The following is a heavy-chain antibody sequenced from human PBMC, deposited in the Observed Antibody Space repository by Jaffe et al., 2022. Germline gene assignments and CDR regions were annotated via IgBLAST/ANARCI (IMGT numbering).Heavy chain of an antibody. J-gene: IGHJ6*03. Sequence: EVQLLESGGGLVQPGGSLRLSCAASGFTFSSYAMSWVRQAPGKGLEWVSAISGSGGSTYYADSVKGRFTISRDNSKNTLYLQMNSLRAEDTAVYYCAKVTEGDCSSTSCPRYYYYYMDVWGKGTTVTVSS. CDR2: ISGSGGST. CDR1: GFTFSSYA. V-gene: IGHV3-23*01. CDR3: AKVTEGDCSSTSCPRYYYYYMDV. D-gene: IGHD2-2*01.